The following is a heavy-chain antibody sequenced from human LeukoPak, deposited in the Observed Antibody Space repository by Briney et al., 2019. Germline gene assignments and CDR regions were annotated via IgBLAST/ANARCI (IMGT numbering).Heavy chain of an antibody. D-gene: IGHD6-13*01. CDR2: INHSGST. CDR1: GGSFSGYY. Sequence: SETLSLTCAVYGGSFSGYYWSWIRQPPGKWLEWIGEINHSGSTNYNPSLKSRVTISVDTSKNQFSLKLSSVAAADTAVYYCARAAWSIAAARYFQHWGQGTLVTVSS. CDR3: ARAAWSIAAARYFQH. V-gene: IGHV4-34*01. J-gene: IGHJ1*01.